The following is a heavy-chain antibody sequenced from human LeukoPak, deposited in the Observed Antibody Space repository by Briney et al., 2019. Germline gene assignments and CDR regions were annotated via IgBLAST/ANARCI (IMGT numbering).Heavy chain of an antibody. D-gene: IGHD6-6*01. Sequence: GESLKISCKGSGYSFTSYWIGWVRQMPGKGLEWMGIIYPGDSDTRYSPSFQGQVTISADKSISTAYLQWSSLKASDTAMYYCARHRTDDDEYSNSSFGDYYYYMDVWGKGTTVTVSS. CDR3: ARHRTDDDEYSNSSFGDYYYYMDV. CDR1: GYSFTSYW. J-gene: IGHJ6*03. V-gene: IGHV5-51*01. CDR2: IYPGDSDT.